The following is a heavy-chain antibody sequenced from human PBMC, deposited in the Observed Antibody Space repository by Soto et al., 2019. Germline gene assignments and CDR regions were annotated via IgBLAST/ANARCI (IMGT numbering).Heavy chain of an antibody. CDR1: GFTFNNFN. J-gene: IGHJ6*03. CDR3: AKEDLRFLEWLSAGNYYYYMDV. Sequence: PGGSLRLSCAASGFTFNNFNMNWVRQAPGKGLEWVSYITSSSSTIYYADSVKGRFTISRDNSKNSLYLQMNSLRAEDTAVYYCAKEDLRFLEWLSAGNYYYYMDVWGKGTTVTVSS. CDR2: ITSSSSTI. D-gene: IGHD3-3*01. V-gene: IGHV3-48*01.